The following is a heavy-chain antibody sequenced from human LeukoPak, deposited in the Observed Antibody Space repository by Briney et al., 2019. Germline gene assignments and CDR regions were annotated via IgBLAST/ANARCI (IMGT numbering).Heavy chain of an antibody. CDR2: VYYRGNT. Sequence: PSETLSLTCTVSGGSVSNSRYHWGWIRQSPGEGLEWIGLVYYRGNTYYNPSLSRRFTISVDTSKNQFSLRLTSVTAADTALYYCASYVYCSGGSCRYFDYWGRGTLVTVSA. CDR3: ASYVYCSGGSCRYFDY. J-gene: IGHJ4*02. V-gene: IGHV4-39*01. CDR1: GGSVSNSRYH. D-gene: IGHD2-15*01.